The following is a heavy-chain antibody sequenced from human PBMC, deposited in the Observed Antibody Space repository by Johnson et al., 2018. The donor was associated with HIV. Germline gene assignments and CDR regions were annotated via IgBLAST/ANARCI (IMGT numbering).Heavy chain of an antibody. CDR2: ISYDGSNK. CDR1: RFTFSSYA. J-gene: IGHJ3*02. Sequence: QVQLVESGGGVVQPGRSLRLSCAASRFTFSSYAIHWVRQAPGKGLEWVALISYDGSNKYYADSVKGRFTISRDHSKNMLYLQMNSLRTEDTALYSCARDLRFNKTVQGRIIISGTFDMWGHGTVLHVSS. CDR3: ARDLRFNKTVQGRIIISGTFDM. D-gene: IGHD3-10*01. V-gene: IGHV3-30*04.